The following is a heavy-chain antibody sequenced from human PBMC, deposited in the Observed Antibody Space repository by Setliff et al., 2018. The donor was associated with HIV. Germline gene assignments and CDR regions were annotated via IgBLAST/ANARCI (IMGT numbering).Heavy chain of an antibody. J-gene: IGHJ4*02. D-gene: IGHD3-3*01. V-gene: IGHV3-7*01. Sequence: SLRLSCAASGFTFSNYWMTWVRQAPGKGLEWVANIKQDGSEKYYVDSVKGRFTISRDNAKNTLYLQMNSLRAEDTAVYYCARDRAFLEWLFGYFDYWGQGTLVTVSS. CDR3: ARDRAFLEWLFGYFDY. CDR1: GFTFSNYW. CDR2: IKQDGSEK.